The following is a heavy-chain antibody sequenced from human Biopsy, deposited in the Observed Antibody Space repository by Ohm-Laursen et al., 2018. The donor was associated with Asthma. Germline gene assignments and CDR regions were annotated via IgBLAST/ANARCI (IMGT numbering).Heavy chain of an antibody. CDR1: GDAMSTSGSY. Sequence: SETLSLTCIVSGDAMSTSGSYWGWIRQSPGKGLEWIGSIYYSGRTYYSPSLESRVTISADTSKNHFSLKLSSVTAADTAVYYCARHWDWGSFFDYWGQGTPVTVSS. CDR2: IYYSGRT. V-gene: IGHV4-39*01. CDR3: ARHWDWGSFFDY. D-gene: IGHD7-27*01. J-gene: IGHJ4*02.